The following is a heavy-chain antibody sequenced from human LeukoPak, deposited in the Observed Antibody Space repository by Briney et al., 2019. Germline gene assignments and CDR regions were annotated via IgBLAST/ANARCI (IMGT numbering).Heavy chain of an antibody. CDR1: GFTFSSYG. Sequence: AGRSLRLSCAASGFTFSSYGMDWVRQAPGKGVEWVAVISYDGSNKYYADSVKGRFTISRDNSKNTLYLQMNSLRAEDTAVYYCAKDAGTWIQLWLRGPFDYWGQGTLVTVSS. CDR3: AKDAGTWIQLWLRGPFDY. J-gene: IGHJ4*02. V-gene: IGHV3-30*18. CDR2: ISYDGSNK. D-gene: IGHD5-18*01.